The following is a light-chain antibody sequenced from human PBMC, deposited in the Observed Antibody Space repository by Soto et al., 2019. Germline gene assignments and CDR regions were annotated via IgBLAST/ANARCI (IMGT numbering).Light chain of an antibody. CDR1: SSNVGSDF. Sequence: QSVLTQPPSVSGTPGQRVTISCSGISSNVGSDFVYWYQRVPGTAPKLLIYDNDLRPSGVPDRFSGSKSATSASLAISGLRSEDQADYYCAAWDDSLSGHVVFGGGTKLAVL. J-gene: IGLJ2*01. V-gene: IGLV1-47*02. CDR3: AAWDDSLSGHVV. CDR2: DND.